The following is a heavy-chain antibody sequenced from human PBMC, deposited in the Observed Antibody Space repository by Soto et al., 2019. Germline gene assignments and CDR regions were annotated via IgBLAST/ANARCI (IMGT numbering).Heavy chain of an antibody. CDR1: GGTFSSYA. D-gene: IGHD1-26*01. CDR3: ACYSGSYYFDY. Sequence: EASVKVSCKASGGTFSSYAISWVRQAPGQGLEWMGGIIPIFGTANYAQKFQGRVTITADESTSTAYMELSSLRSEDTAVYYCACYSGSYYFDYWGQGTLVTVSS. CDR2: IIPIFGTA. J-gene: IGHJ4*02. V-gene: IGHV1-69*13.